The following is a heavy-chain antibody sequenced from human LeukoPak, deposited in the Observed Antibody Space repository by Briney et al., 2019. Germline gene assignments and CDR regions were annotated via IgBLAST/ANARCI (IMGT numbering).Heavy chain of an antibody. V-gene: IGHV3-48*03. CDR2: ISSSGSTI. CDR3: ASLWGLDYDYTDV. CDR1: GFTFSSYQ. Sequence: GGSLRLSCAASGFTFSSYQMNWVRQAPGKGLEWVSYISSSGSTIYYADSVKGRFTISRDNAKHSLYLQMNSLRAEDTAIYYCASLWGLDYDYTDVWAKGPRSPSP. D-gene: IGHD7-27*01. J-gene: IGHJ6*03.